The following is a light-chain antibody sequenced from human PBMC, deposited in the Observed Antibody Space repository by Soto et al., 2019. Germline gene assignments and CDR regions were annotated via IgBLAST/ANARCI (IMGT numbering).Light chain of an antibody. J-gene: IGKJ1*01. CDR2: EAS. CDR3: QQYNGPWT. V-gene: IGKV1-5*03. Sequence: DFQMTQSPSTLSASVGDRVSITCRASQSISNWLAWYQQQSGKAPKLLIYEASNLESGVPSRFSGSGSRTEFTLTISSVQPDDFATYYCQQYNGPWTFGQGTKVENK. CDR1: QSISNW.